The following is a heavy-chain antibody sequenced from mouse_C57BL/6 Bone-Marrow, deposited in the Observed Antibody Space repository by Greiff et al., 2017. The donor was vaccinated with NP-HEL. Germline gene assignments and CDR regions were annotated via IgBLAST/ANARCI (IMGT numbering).Heavy chain of an antibody. CDR2: IWSGGST. Sequence: VQLVESGPGLVQPSQSLSITCTVSGFALTSYGVHWVRQSPGKGLEWLGVIWSGGSTDYNAAFISSLSISKDNSKSQVFFNMNSLQADDTAIYYFARSFGDYDDYAMDYWGQGTSVTVSS. CDR3: ARSFGDYDDYAMDY. V-gene: IGHV2-2*01. D-gene: IGHD2-4*01. CDR1: GFALTSYG. J-gene: IGHJ4*01.